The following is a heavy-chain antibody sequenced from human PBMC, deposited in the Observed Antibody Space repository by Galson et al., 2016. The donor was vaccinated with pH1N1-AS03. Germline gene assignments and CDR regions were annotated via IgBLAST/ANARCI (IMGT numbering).Heavy chain of an antibody. CDR2: ISASGGDT. V-gene: IGHV3-23*01. Sequence: CAASGFLFSTYAMSWVRQAQGKGLEWVSSISASGGDTYYADSVKGRFTISRDNSRNTVSLQMNSLREDDTAVYYCVRRSPWATVGTYYFDYWGQGTLVTVSS. J-gene: IGHJ4*02. CDR1: GFLFSTYA. CDR3: VRRSPWATVGTYYFDY. D-gene: IGHD4-23*01.